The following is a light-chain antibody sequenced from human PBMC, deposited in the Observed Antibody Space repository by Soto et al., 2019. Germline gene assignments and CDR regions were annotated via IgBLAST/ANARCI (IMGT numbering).Light chain of an antibody. CDR1: QSISSW. CDR3: QYWSDYCWT. V-gene: IGKV1-5*03. J-gene: IGKJ1*01. CDR2: NTS. Sequence: DIQLTQSPSTLSTSVGDRVTISCRASQSISSWLAWYQQKPGKAPKLLIYNTSNLESGVPPRFGGSGSGTEFTLTISSLQPDDFAIYYCQYWSDYCWTFGQGTKVEIK.